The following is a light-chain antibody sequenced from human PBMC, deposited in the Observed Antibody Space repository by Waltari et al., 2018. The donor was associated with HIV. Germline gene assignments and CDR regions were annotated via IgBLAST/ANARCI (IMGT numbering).Light chain of an antibody. Sequence: QSVLTQPPSASGTPGQRVTISCSGRRSNIGSNPVSWYQQLPGTAPKLLISDNNRRPSGVPDRSSGTKSGTSASLAIRGLPSEDDGDYYCAAWDDSLDGLFGGGTKLTV. CDR3: AAWDDSLDGL. CDR1: RSNIGSNP. CDR2: DNN. V-gene: IGLV1-44*01. J-gene: IGLJ2*01.